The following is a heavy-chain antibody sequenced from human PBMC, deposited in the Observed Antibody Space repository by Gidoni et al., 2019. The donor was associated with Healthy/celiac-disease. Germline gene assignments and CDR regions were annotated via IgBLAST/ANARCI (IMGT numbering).Heavy chain of an antibody. CDR3: ARSGIAVAGNDY. V-gene: IGHV3-23*01. CDR2: ISGSGGST. J-gene: IGHJ4*02. Sequence: EVQLLESGGGLVQPGGSLRLSCAASGFPFSSYAMSWVRQAPGKGLEWVSAISGSGGSTYYADSVKGRFTISRDNSKNTLYLQMNSLRAEDTAVYYCARSGIAVAGNDYWGQGTLVTVSS. CDR1: GFPFSSYA. D-gene: IGHD6-19*01.